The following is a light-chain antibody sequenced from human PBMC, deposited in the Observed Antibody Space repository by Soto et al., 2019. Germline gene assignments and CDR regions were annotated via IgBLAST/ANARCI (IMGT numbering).Light chain of an antibody. J-gene: IGKJ1*01. CDR1: QSVSSY. CDR3: QQYGRSWT. CDR2: DAS. Sequence: EIVLPQSPATLSLSPGERATLSCRASQSVSSYLAWYQQKPGQAPRLLIYDASNRATGIPARFSGGGSGTDFTLTISRLEPEDFAVYHCQQYGRSWTFGQGTKVDIK. V-gene: IGKV3-11*01.